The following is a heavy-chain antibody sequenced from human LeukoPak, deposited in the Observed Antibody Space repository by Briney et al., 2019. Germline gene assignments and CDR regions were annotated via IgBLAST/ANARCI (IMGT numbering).Heavy chain of an antibody. CDR1: GGSISSYY. CDR2: IYYSGST. Sequence: SETLSLTCTVSGGSISSYYWSWLRQPPGKGLEWIGYIYYSGSTNYNPSLKSRVTISVDTSKNQFSLKLSSVTAADTAVYYCARETADSSGWYPYYYYYYMDVWGKGTTVTISS. V-gene: IGHV4-59*01. CDR3: ARETADSSGWYPYYYYYYMDV. D-gene: IGHD6-19*01. J-gene: IGHJ6*03.